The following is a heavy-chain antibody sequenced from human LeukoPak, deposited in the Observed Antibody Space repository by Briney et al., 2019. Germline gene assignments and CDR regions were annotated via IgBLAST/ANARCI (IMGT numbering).Heavy chain of an antibody. CDR1: GFTFSSYS. CDR3: ARDHAAMAEAPTDY. D-gene: IGHD5-18*01. CDR2: ISSSSSYI. V-gene: IGHV3-21*01. Sequence: PGGSLRLSCAASGFTFSSYSMNWVRQAPGKGLEWFSSISSSSSYIYYADSVKGRFTISRDNAKNSLYLQMNSLRAEDTAVYYCARDHAAMAEAPTDYWGQGTLVTVSS. J-gene: IGHJ4*02.